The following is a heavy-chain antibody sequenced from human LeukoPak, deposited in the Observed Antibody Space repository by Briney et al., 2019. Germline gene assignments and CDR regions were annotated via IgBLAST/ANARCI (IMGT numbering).Heavy chain of an antibody. Sequence: GASVKVSCKASGYTFTGYYMHWVRQAPGQGLEWMGWINPNSGGTNYARKFQGRVTMTRDTSISTAYMELSRLRSDDTAVYYCAREGSGSTLDYWGQGTLVTVSS. CDR3: AREGSGSTLDY. J-gene: IGHJ4*02. CDR1: GYTFTGYY. CDR2: INPNSGGT. V-gene: IGHV1-2*02. D-gene: IGHD3-22*01.